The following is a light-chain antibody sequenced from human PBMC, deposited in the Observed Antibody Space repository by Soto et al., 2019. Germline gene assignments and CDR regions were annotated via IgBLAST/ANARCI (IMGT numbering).Light chain of an antibody. CDR3: QQYGSSGT. CDR2: RTS. V-gene: IGKV3-20*01. Sequence: EIVLTQSPGTLSLSPVEIATLSCRASQSVSSSYLAWYQQKPGQAPRLLIYRTSNRATGIPDRFSGSGSGTDFTLTISRLEPEDFAVYYCQQYGSSGTFGQGTTGDIK. CDR1: QSVSSSY. J-gene: IGKJ1*01.